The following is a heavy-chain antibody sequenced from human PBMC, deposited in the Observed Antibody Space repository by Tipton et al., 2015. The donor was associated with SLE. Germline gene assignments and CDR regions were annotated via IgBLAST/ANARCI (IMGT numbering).Heavy chain of an antibody. J-gene: IGHJ3*01. V-gene: IGHV4-59*12. CDR2: LSHSGTN. Sequence: TLSLTCTVSGGSISSYYWSWIRQPPGKGLEWIGTLSHSGTNYYNPSLKSRVIISLDTSKNHFSLTLNSVTATDTAVYYCARDTMAVPVVAFDVWGQGTRVSVSS. CDR1: GGSISSYY. D-gene: IGHD2-15*01. CDR3: ARDTMAVPVVAFDV.